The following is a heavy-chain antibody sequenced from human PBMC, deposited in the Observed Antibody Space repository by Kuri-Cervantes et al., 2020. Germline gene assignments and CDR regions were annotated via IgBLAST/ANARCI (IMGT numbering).Heavy chain of an antibody. CDR2: ISYDGSNK. V-gene: IGHV3-30-3*01. D-gene: IGHD3-9*01. J-gene: IGHJ4*02. CDR3: TRGVQYSSDF. Sequence: GESLKISCSASGFAFTAYAVGWVRQAPGKGLEWVAVISYDGSNKYYADSVKGRFTISRDNTKKSLYLQMNSLRVEDTALYYCTRGVQYSSDFWGQGTLVTVSS. CDR1: GFAFTAYA.